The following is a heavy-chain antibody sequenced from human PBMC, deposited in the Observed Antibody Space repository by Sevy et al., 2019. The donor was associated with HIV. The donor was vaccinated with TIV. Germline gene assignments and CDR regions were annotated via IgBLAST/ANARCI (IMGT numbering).Heavy chain of an antibody. J-gene: IGHJ4*02. CDR2: ISWNSGSI. V-gene: IGHV3-9*01. Sequence: GGSLRLSCAASGFTFDDYAMHWVRQAPGKGLEWVSGISWNSGSIGYADSVKGRFTISRDNAKNSLYLQMNSLRAEDTALYYCAKGIGSGYPPAGFDYWGQGTLVTVSS. CDR1: GFTFDDYA. D-gene: IGHD3-3*01. CDR3: AKGIGSGYPPAGFDY.